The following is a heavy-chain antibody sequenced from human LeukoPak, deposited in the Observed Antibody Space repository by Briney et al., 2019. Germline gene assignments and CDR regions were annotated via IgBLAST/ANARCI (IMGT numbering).Heavy chain of an antibody. D-gene: IGHD3-22*01. J-gene: IGHJ4*02. Sequence: ASVKVSCKASGCTFTGYYMHWVRQAPGQGLEWMGRINPNSGGTNYAQKFQGRVTMTRDTSISTAYMELSRLRSDDTAVYYCARDSYYYDSSGITKIFDYWGQGTLVTVSS. CDR1: GCTFTGYY. V-gene: IGHV1-2*06. CDR2: INPNSGGT. CDR3: ARDSYYYDSSGITKIFDY.